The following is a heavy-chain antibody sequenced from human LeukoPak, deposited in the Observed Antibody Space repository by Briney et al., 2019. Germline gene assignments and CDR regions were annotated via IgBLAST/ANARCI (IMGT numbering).Heavy chain of an antibody. CDR3: AKGSTYHEFWGGNYFDF. J-gene: IGHJ4*02. CDR2: VSGGSSNT. Sequence: GGSLRLSCAASGFTFSDYAMGWVRQAPGKGLEWVSAVSGGSSNTYYADSVKGRFTISRDNSKNTLYLQMNSLRTADTAVYFCAKGSTYHEFWGGNYFDFWGQGTRVTVSS. CDR1: GFTFSDYA. V-gene: IGHV3-23*01. D-gene: IGHD3-3*01.